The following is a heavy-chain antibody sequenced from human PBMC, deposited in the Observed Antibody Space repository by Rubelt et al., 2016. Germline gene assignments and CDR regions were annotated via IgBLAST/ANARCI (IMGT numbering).Heavy chain of an antibody. D-gene: IGHD3-22*01. J-gene: IGHJ4*02. CDR3: ALDSRGTHFDD. V-gene: IGHV3-33*01. CDR1: GFTSSSFG. Sequence: QVHLAESGGGVVQPGRSLRLSCAASGFTSSSFGMYWVRQAPGKGLEWVAVIWYDGSNKYYADSVKGRFTISRDNSKNTLYLQMNSLRAEDTAVYYCALDSRGTHFDDGGQGTLVTVSS. CDR2: IWYDGSNK.